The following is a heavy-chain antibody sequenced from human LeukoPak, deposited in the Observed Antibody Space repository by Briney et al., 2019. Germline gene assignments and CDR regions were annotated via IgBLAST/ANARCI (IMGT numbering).Heavy chain of an antibody. CDR3: ARADIVVVPAAMAKMGNYYYYYGMDV. Sequence: SETLSLTCAVYGGSFSGYYWSWIRQPPGKGLEWIGEINHSGSTNYNPSLKSRVTISVDTSKNQFSLKLSSVTAADTAVYYCARADIVVVPAAMAKMGNYYYYYGMDVWGKGTTVTVSS. CDR1: GGSFSGYY. CDR2: INHSGST. J-gene: IGHJ6*04. V-gene: IGHV4-34*01. D-gene: IGHD2-2*01.